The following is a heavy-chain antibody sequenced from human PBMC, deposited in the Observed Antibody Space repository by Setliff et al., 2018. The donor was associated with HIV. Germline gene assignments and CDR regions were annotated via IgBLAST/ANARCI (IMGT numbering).Heavy chain of an antibody. CDR3: ATGDYYYYMDV. V-gene: IGHV4-31*03. CDR2: IYYSGTT. Sequence: SSETLSLTCTVSGDSISSGGYYWSWIRQHPGKGLEWIGYIYYSGTTYYNPSLKSRVTISVDTSKNQFSLKLSSVTAADTAVYYCATGDYYYYMDVWGKGTTVTVSS. CDR1: GDSISSGGYY. J-gene: IGHJ6*03.